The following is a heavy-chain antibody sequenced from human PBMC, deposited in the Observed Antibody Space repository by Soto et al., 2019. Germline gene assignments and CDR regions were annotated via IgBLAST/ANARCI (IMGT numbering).Heavy chain of an antibody. Sequence: QLQLQESGPGLVKPSETLSLSCTVSGGSITSGTYFWGWIRQAPGKVLEWIGSMYSNGDTYYKPSLKCRVPIYVDTYKIQFYLKVPSVTAADTAVCYCARQVYGNSFGSGFDYWGQGTPVTVSS. J-gene: IGHJ4*02. D-gene: IGHD5-18*01. CDR2: MYSNGDT. V-gene: IGHV4-39*01. CDR3: ARQVYGNSFGSGFDY. CDR1: GGSITSGTYF.